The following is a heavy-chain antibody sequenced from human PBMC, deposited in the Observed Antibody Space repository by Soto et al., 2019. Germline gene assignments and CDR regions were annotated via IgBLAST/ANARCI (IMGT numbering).Heavy chain of an antibody. CDR1: GYTFTGYY. CDR3: ARAEMFYSNSRGGYYYYGMDV. CDR2: INPNSGGT. V-gene: IGHV1-2*04. J-gene: IGHJ6*02. D-gene: IGHD4-4*01. Sequence: GASVKVSCKASGYTFTGYYMHWVRQAPGQGLEWMGWINPNSGGTNYAQKFQGWVTMTRDTSISTAYMELSRLRSDDTAVYYCARAEMFYSNSRGGYYYYGMDVWGQGTTVTVLL.